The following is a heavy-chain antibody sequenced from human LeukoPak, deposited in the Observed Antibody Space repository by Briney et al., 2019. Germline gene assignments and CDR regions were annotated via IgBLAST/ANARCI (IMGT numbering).Heavy chain of an antibody. Sequence: ASVKVSCEASGYTFTGYYMHWVRQAPGQGLEWMGWINPDSGGTNYAQKFQGRVTITRDTSISTVYMELSRLRSDDTAVYYCARVGYYYGSGSYRAWDYWDQGTLVTVSS. CDR3: ARVGYYYGSGSYRAWDY. J-gene: IGHJ4*02. V-gene: IGHV1-2*02. D-gene: IGHD3-10*01. CDR1: GYTFTGYY. CDR2: INPDSGGT.